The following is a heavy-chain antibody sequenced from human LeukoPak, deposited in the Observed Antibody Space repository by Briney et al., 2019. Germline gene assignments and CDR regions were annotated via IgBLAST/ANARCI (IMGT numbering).Heavy chain of an antibody. CDR2: ISGDGRGT. CDR1: GFIFTDYW. D-gene: IGHD2-8*01. J-gene: IGHJ3*02. V-gene: IGHV3-74*01. CDR3: AKTSLISWEIVPADAFDI. Sequence: GGSLRLSCAASGFIFTDYWMHWVRQGPGKELVWVARISGDGRGTTYVDSVKGRFTISRDNSKNTLYLQMNSLRAEDTAVYYCAKTSLISWEIVPADAFDIWGQGTMVTVSS.